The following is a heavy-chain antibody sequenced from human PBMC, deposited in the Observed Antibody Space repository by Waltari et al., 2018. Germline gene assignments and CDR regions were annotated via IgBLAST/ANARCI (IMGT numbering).Heavy chain of an antibody. Sequence: QVQLVQSGAEVKKPGASVTVSCKASGSTFTSYAMNWVRQAPGQRLEWLGWINAGNGNTKYSQKFQGRVTITRDTSASTAYMELSSLRSEDTAVYYCAREDLDAFDIWGQGTMVTVSS. CDR3: AREDLDAFDI. V-gene: IGHV1-3*01. CDR1: GSTFTSYA. CDR2: INAGNGNT. J-gene: IGHJ3*02.